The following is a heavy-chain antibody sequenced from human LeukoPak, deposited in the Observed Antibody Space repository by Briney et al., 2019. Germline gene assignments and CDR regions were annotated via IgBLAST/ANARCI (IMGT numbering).Heavy chain of an antibody. Sequence: SETLSLTCTVSGGSIISNYWSWIRQSAGTGLEWIGYIYYSGSTNYNPSLKSRVTISVDTSKNQFALKLSSVTAADTAVYYCARGNYDSSGYYQNQFDYWGQGTLVTVSS. CDR3: ARGNYDSSGYYQNQFDY. V-gene: IGHV4-59*01. D-gene: IGHD3-22*01. J-gene: IGHJ4*02. CDR1: GGSIISNY. CDR2: IYYSGST.